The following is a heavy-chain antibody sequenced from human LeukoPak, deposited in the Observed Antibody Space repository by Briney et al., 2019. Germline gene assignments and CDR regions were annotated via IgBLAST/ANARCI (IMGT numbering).Heavy chain of an antibody. V-gene: IGHV3-30*02. J-gene: IGHJ4*02. CDR1: GFTFSSYG. CDR3: AKDSQYSATYGQIY. Sequence: GGSLRLSCAASGFTFSSYGMHWVRQSPGKGLEGVAFIRYDGRNKYYTDSVKGRFTISRDNSKNTLYLQMNSLRAEDTAVYYCAKDSQYSATYGQIYWGQGTLVTVSS. D-gene: IGHD1-26*01. CDR2: IRYDGRNK.